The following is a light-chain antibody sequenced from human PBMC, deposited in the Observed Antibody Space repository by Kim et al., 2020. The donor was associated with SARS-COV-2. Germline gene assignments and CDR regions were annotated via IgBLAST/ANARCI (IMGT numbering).Light chain of an antibody. CDR2: YNI. CDR1: STDVGGNP. J-gene: IGLJ2*01. V-gene: IGLV1-44*01. CDR3: ATSDGSLKTRL. Sequence: GQWFTISCTGTSTDVGGNPVISYHQHPPAAATHLIFYNIRRPSGGPSRFSASSTGTSASSPIISLQPDEEADYYCATSDGSLKTRLFGGGTQLTVL.